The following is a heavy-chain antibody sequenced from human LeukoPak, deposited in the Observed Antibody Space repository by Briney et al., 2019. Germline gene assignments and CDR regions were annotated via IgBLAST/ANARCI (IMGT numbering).Heavy chain of an antibody. CDR2: IWYDGSNK. CDR1: VFTFSSYG. CDR3: VRGGEAFDI. V-gene: IGHV3-33*01. Sequence: GGSLRLSCAASVFTFSSYGMHRVRQAPGKGLEWVAVIWYDGSNKYYADSVKGRFTISRDNSKNTLYLQMNSLRAEDTAVYYCVRGGEAFDIWGQGTMVTVSS. D-gene: IGHD3-10*01. J-gene: IGHJ3*02.